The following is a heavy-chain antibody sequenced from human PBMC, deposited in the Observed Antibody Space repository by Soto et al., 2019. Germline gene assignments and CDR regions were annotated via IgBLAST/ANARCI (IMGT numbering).Heavy chain of an antibody. CDR3: ARGSMVRGVTTKSDY. Sequence: ASVKVSCKASGGTFSSYAISWVRQAPGQGLEWMGWISAYNGNTNYAQKLQGRVTMTTDTSTSTAYMELRSLRSDDTAVYYCARGSMVRGVTTKSDYWGQGTLVTVSS. J-gene: IGHJ4*02. D-gene: IGHD3-10*01. CDR2: ISAYNGNT. V-gene: IGHV1-18*01. CDR1: GGTFSSYA.